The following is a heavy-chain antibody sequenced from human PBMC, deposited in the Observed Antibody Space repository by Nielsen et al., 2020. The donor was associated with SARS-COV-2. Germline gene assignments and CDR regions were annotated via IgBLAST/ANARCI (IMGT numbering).Heavy chain of an antibody. D-gene: IGHD3-10*01. CDR1: GGSISSGGYY. J-gene: IGHJ3*02. V-gene: IGHV4-61*08. CDR3: ARGLPYYYGSGSHARDAFDI. CDR2: IYYSGST. Sequence: SEILSLTCTVSGGSISSGGYYWSWIRQPPGKGLEWIGYIYYSGSTNYNPSLKSRVTISVDTSKNQFSLKLSSVTAADTAVYYCARGLPYYYGSGSHARDAFDIWGQGTMVTVSS.